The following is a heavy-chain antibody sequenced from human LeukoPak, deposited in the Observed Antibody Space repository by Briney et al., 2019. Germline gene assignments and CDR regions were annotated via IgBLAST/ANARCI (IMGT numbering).Heavy chain of an antibody. CDR1: GFTFSSYE. J-gene: IGHJ6*04. CDR3: AELGITMIGGV. CDR2: ISSSGSTI. D-gene: IGHD3-10*02. Sequence: GGSLRLSCAASGFTFSSYEMNWVRQAPGKGLEWVSYISSSGSTIYYADSVMGRFTISRDNAKNSLYLQMNSLRAEDTAVYYYAELGITMIGGVWGKGTTVTISS. V-gene: IGHV3-48*03.